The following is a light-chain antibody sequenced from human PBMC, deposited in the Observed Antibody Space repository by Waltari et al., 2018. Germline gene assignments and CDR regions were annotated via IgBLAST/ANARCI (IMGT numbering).Light chain of an antibody. Sequence: DIQMTQSPSSLSASVGDSVTIACRASQRINSYLNWYQQKPGQAPKLLIYAASSVERGVPSRFSGSGFATDFTLTINSLQPEDFAVYYCQQTYSNFRTFGHGDQGGCQT. CDR1: QRINSY. CDR3: QQTYSNFRT. J-gene: IGKJ1*01. CDR2: AAS. V-gene: IGKV1-39*01.